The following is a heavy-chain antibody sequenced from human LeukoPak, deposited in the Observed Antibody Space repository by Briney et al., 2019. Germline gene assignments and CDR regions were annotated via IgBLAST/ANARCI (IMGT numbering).Heavy chain of an antibody. CDR3: ARAPYYYDSSGPSDY. Sequence: GGSLRLSCAASRFTVSSNYMSWVRQAPGKGLEWVSVIYSCGSTYYADSVKGRFTISRDNSKNTLYLQMNSLRAEDTAVYYCARAPYYYDSSGPSDYWGQGTLVTVSS. D-gene: IGHD3-22*01. CDR1: RFTVSSNY. CDR2: IYSCGST. J-gene: IGHJ4*02. V-gene: IGHV3-66*03.